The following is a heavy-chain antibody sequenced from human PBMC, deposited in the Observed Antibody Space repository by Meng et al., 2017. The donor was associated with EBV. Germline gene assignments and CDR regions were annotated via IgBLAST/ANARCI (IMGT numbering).Heavy chain of an antibody. D-gene: IGHD5/OR15-5a*01. CDR3: ARVGYSVHDVSFEDF. CDR1: GGSFTDYY. CDR2: VSHSGRT. V-gene: IGHV4-34*01. Sequence: QVLLRQWGAGLLXXXXXLXLSXAXYGGSFTDYYWSWIRQAPGKSLEWIGEVSHSGRTRYNPSLKSRVSMSADVSKKQFSLKMKSVTAADTGVYFCARVGYSVHDVSFEDFWGQGTLVTVSS. J-gene: IGHJ4*02.